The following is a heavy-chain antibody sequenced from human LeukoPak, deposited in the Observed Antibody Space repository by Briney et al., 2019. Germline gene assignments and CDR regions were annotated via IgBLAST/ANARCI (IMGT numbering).Heavy chain of an antibody. J-gene: IGHJ4*02. CDR2: ISVSGGVT. CDR3: AKEPSAMGFFDF. D-gene: IGHD2-2*01. Sequence: AGGSLRLSCAASGFTFSNYAMSWVRQAPGKGLEWVSAISVSGGVTYYIDSVKGRFTISRDNSRDTLFLQMNSLRDDDTAVYFCAKEPSAMGFFDFWGQGALVTVSS. CDR1: GFTFSNYA. V-gene: IGHV3-23*01.